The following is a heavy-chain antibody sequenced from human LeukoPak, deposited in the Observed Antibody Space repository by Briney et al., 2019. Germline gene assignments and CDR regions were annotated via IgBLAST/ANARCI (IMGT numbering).Heavy chain of an antibody. Sequence: GGSLRLSCAASGFTFSSYSMNWVRQAPGKGLEWVSYISSSSSTIYYADSVKGRFTISRDNAKNSLYLQMNSLRAEDTAVYYSARGPKYYYGSGSYSVDWGQGTLVTVSS. J-gene: IGHJ4*02. CDR3: ARGPKYYYGSGSYSVD. CDR2: ISSSSSTI. V-gene: IGHV3-48*01. CDR1: GFTFSSYS. D-gene: IGHD3-10*01.